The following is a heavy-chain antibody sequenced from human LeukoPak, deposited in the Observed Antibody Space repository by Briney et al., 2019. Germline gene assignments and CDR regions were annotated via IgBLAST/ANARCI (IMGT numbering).Heavy chain of an antibody. CDR1: GFTFSSYA. CDR3: AKATPYYLDH. D-gene: IGHD5-24*01. CDR2: VTANGLGT. J-gene: IGHJ4*02. Sequence: GGSLRLSCSASGFTFSSYALHWVRQAPGKGLEYVSAVTANGLGTYYADSVKGRFTISRDNSKNMLYLLMSSLRAEDTAVYYCAKATPYYLDHWGQGTLVTVSS. V-gene: IGHV3-64D*09.